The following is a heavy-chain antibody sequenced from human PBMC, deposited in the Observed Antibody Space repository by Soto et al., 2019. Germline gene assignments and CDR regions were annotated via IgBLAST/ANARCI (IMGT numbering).Heavy chain of an antibody. CDR2: IWYDGSNK. CDR1: GFTFSSYG. CDR3: ARDSGIAARPRGMDV. Sequence: PGGSLRLSCAASGFTFSSYGMHWVRQAPGKGLEWVAVIWYDGSNKYYADSVKGRFTISRDNSKNTLYLQMNSLRAEDTAVYYCARDSGIAARPRGMDVWGQGTTVTVSS. V-gene: IGHV3-33*01. D-gene: IGHD6-6*01. J-gene: IGHJ6*02.